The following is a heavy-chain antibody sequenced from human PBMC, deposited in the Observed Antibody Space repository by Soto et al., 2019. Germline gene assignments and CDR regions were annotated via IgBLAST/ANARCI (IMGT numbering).Heavy chain of an antibody. V-gene: IGHV1-18*01. CDR2: ISAYNGNT. CDR3: ARDLSRDSDNWFDP. D-gene: IGHD3-10*01. J-gene: IGHJ5*02. Sequence: ASVKVSCKASGYTFTSYGISWVRRAPGQGLEWMGWISAYNGNTNYAQKLQGRVTMTTDTSTSTAYMELRSLRSDDTAVYYCARDLSRDSDNWFDPCGKGTLVTVSS. CDR1: GYTFTSYG.